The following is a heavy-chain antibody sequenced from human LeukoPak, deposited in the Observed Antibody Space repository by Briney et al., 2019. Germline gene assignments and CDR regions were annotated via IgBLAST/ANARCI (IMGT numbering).Heavy chain of an antibody. V-gene: IGHV4-4*02. Sequence: SETLSLTCAVSGGSISSSNWWSWVRQPPGKGLEWIGEIYHSGSTNYNPSLKSRVTISVDTSKNQFSLKLSSVTAADTAVYYCASIDIDWGSGSITWGQGTLVTVSS. CDR2: IYHSGST. D-gene: IGHD3-10*01. CDR1: GGSISSSNW. CDR3: ASIDIDWGSGSIT. J-gene: IGHJ4*02.